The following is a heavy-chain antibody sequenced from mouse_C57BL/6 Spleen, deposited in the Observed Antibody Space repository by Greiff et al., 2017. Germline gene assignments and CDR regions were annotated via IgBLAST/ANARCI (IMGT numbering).Heavy chain of an antibody. Sequence: VKLQESGPGLVQPSQSLSITCTVSGFSLTSYGVHWVRQSPGKGLEWLGVIWSGGSTDYNAAFISRLSISKDNSKSQVFFKMNSLQADDTAIYYCARSYGNPYYYAMDYWGQGTSVTVSS. V-gene: IGHV2-2*01. D-gene: IGHD2-1*01. CDR2: IWSGGST. CDR1: GFSLTSYG. J-gene: IGHJ4*01. CDR3: ARSYGNPYYYAMDY.